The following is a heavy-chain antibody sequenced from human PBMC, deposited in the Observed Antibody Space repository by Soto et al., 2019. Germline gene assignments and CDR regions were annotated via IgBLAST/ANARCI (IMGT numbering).Heavy chain of an antibody. CDR2: IYSNGKA. V-gene: IGHV4-4*07. Sequence: QVQLQESGPGLVRPSETLSLTCTVSGGSLSNYNWNWVRQSAGKGLEWIGRIYSNGKAYYNPSLKSRVTMSLDTLNNQVSLRLSSVTAADTAKYYCAREGGYSCSGGSCYYYYGMDVWGQGTTVTVSS. D-gene: IGHD2-15*01. CDR1: GGSLSNYN. J-gene: IGHJ6*02. CDR3: AREGGYSCSGGSCYYYYGMDV.